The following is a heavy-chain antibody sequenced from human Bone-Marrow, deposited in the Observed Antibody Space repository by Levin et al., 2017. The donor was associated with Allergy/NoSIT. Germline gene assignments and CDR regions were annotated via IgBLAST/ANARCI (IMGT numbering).Heavy chain of an antibody. CDR1: GFTFSSYW. CDR3: ARVVAVAGTTWYFDL. CDR2: IKQDGSEK. J-gene: IGHJ2*01. Sequence: GESLKISCAASGFTFSSYWMNWVRQAPGKGLEWVAIIKQDGSEKYYVDSVKGRFTISRDNAKNSLYLQMNSLRVEDTAVYYCARVVAVAGTTWYFDLWGRGTLVTVSS. V-gene: IGHV3-7*05. D-gene: IGHD6-19*01.